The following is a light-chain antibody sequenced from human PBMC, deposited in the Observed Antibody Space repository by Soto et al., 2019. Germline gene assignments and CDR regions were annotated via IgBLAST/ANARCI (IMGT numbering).Light chain of an antibody. CDR3: QQYDDPFT. CDR1: RDIADS. J-gene: IGKJ4*01. CDR2: DAS. Sequence: DTQMTQSPSSLSASVGDTVTITCQASRDIADSLNWYQQRAGQAPKLLIYDASNLQSGVPARFSGSGTGTSFILTINSLQPEDFATYCCQQYDDPFTFGGGTKVEIK. V-gene: IGKV1-33*01.